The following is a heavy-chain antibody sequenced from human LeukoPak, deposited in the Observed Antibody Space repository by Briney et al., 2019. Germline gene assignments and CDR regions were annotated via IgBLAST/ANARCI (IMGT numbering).Heavy chain of an antibody. CDR1: GDSFSYFY. J-gene: IGHJ4*02. V-gene: IGHV4-59*01. Sequence: SETLSLTCTVSGDSFSYFYWSWIRQPPGKGLEWIGYIYNSGSTNCNPPLKSRVTISLETSKNQFSLKLSSVTAADTAVYYCARGVVAAAGRTFDFWGQGTLVTVSS. CDR2: IYNSGST. D-gene: IGHD6-13*01. CDR3: ARGVVAAAGRTFDF.